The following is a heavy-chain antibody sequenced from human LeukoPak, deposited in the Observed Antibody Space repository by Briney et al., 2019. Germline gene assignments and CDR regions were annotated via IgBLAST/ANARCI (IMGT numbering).Heavy chain of an antibody. CDR2: IKQDGSEK. J-gene: IGHJ4*02. Sequence: PGGSLRLSCAASGFTFRNYWMSWVRQAPGKGLEWVANIKQDGSEKYYVDSVKGRFTISRDNAKNSLYLQMNSLRTDDTAVYFCEREGPFDFWGQGTLVTVSS. CDR1: GFTFRNYW. V-gene: IGHV3-7*01. CDR3: EREGPFDF.